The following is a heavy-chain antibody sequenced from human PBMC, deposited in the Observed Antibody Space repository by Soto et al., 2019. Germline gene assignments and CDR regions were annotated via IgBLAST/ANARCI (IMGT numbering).Heavy chain of an antibody. CDR2: ISWNSGSI. CDR3: AKDIGHGGAAPDY. V-gene: IGHV3-9*01. CDR1: GFTFDDYD. J-gene: IGHJ4*02. D-gene: IGHD6-6*01. Sequence: EVQLVESGGGLVQPGRSLRLSCAASGFTFDDYDMQWVRQAPGQGLEWVAGISWNSGSIGYADSVKCRFTISRDNAKNALYLQMNSLRPEDRALYDCAKDIGHGGAAPDYWVQGTLVTVSS.